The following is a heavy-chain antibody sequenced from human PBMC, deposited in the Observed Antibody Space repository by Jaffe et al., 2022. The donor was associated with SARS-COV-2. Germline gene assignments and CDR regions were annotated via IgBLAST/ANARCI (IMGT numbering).Heavy chain of an antibody. Sequence: QVTLRESGPALVKPTQTLTLTCTFSGFSLSTSGMCVSWIRQPPGKALEWLALIDWDDDKYYSTSLKTRLTISKDTSKNQVVLTMTNMDPVDTATYYCARGLTTVYYYYGMDVWGQGTTVTVSS. CDR2: IDWDDDK. CDR1: GFSLSTSGMC. D-gene: IGHD4-17*01. J-gene: IGHJ6*02. V-gene: IGHV2-70*01. CDR3: ARGLTTVYYYYGMDV.